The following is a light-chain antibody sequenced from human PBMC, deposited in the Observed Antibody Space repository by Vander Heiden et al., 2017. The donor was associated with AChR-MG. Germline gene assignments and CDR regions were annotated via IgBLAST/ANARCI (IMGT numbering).Light chain of an antibody. CDR1: QSVSSN. Sequence: EIVRTQSPATLSVSPGERATLPCRASQSVSSNLAWYQQKPGQAPRLLIYGASTRATGIPARFSGSGSGTELTLTISSLQSEDFAVYYCQQDYNCPLTFGAGTKVEIK. J-gene: IGKJ4*01. V-gene: IGKV3-15*01. CDR2: GAS. CDR3: QQDYNCPLT.